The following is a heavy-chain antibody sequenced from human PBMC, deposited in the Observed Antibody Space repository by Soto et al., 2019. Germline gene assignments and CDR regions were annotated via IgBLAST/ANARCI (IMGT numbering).Heavy chain of an antibody. CDR2: MNPKSGGT. V-gene: IGHV1-8*01. CDR3: ARWPTAMIDY. Sequence: QVQLVQSGAEVKSPGASVKVSCKASGYTFTSYDINWVRQATGQGFEWMGWMNPKSGGTRYIQKFQGRVXFXTHTSRITAAMVLRSWTAGDTAVYYWARWPTAMIDYWGQGTLVTVSS. CDR1: GYTFTSYD. D-gene: IGHD5-18*01. J-gene: IGHJ4*02.